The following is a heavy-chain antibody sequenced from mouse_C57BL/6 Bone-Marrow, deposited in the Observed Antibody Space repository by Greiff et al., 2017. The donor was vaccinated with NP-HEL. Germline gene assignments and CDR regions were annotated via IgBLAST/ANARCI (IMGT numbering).Heavy chain of an antibody. D-gene: IGHD3-1*01. CDR2: IYPGDGDT. CDR3: ARSGFYFDY. CDR1: GYAFSSSW. Sequence: QVQLQQSGPELVKPGASVKISCKASGYAFSSSWMNWVKQRPGKGLEWMGRIYPGDGDTNYNGKFKGKATLTADKSSSTAYMQLSSLTSEDSAVYFCARSGFYFDYWGQGTTLTVSS. J-gene: IGHJ2*01. V-gene: IGHV1-82*01.